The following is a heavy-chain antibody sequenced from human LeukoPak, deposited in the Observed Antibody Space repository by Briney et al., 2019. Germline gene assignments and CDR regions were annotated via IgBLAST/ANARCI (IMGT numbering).Heavy chain of an antibody. D-gene: IGHD6-13*01. CDR3: ARDRYSSSWYYFDY. CDR1: GFTYSSYW. CDR2: IKQDGSEK. Sequence: GGSLRLSCAASGFTYSSYWMSWVRQAPGKGLEWVANIKQDGSEKYYVDSVKGRFTISRDNAKNSLYLQMNSLRAEDTAVYYCARDRYSSSWYYFDYWGQGTLVTVSS. V-gene: IGHV3-7*01. J-gene: IGHJ4*02.